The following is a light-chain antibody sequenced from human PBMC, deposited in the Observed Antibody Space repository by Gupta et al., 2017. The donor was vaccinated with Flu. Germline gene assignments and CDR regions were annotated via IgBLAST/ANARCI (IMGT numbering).Light chain of an antibody. CDR1: QSLVYSDGNTY. Sequence: DIVMTQTPLSLPVTLGQRSSISCRSSQSLVYSDGNTYLSWLQQRPGQPPRLIIYKISNRFSGGPGRFSGRGAVKDLTLKSMRGEDEDVGVYNAMQHKHLVSFGGGTKVEIK. CDR2: KIS. J-gene: IGKJ4*01. CDR3: MQHKHLVS. V-gene: IGKV2-24*01.